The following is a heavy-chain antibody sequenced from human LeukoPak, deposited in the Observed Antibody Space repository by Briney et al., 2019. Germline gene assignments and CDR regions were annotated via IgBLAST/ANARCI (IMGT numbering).Heavy chain of an antibody. Sequence: GGSLRLSCAASGFTFSSYWMSWVRQAPGKGLEWVANIKQDGSEKYYVDSVKGRFTISRDNAKNSLYLQMNSLRAEDKAVYYCAREGGSGWYGGNYFDYWGQGTLVTVSS. CDR3: AREGGSGWYGGNYFDY. D-gene: IGHD6-19*01. J-gene: IGHJ4*02. CDR2: IKQDGSEK. CDR1: GFTFSSYW. V-gene: IGHV3-7*01.